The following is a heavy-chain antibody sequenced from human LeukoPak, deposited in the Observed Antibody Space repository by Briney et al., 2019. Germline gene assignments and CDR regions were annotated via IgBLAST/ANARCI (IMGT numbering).Heavy chain of an antibody. Sequence: ASVNVSCAASGYTFTVYYIHWVRQAPGQGLEWMGWINPNSGGTNYAQKLQGRVTMTRDTSISTAYMELSRLISDDTAVYYCARETQWLVTIGAFDIWGQGTMVTVSS. J-gene: IGHJ3*02. CDR1: GYTFTVYY. CDR3: ARETQWLVTIGAFDI. V-gene: IGHV1-2*02. CDR2: INPNSGGT. D-gene: IGHD6-19*01.